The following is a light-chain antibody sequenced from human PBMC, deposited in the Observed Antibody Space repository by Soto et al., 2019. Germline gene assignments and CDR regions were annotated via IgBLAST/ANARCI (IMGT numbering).Light chain of an antibody. J-gene: IGKJ5*01. Sequence: IQLTLSPSSLSASVGYRVTIVCRASQGVSSYLAWYQQKPGKAPKLLIYAASTLQSGVPSRFGGSGSGTEFTLTISSLKPEDSASYYCQQLNSYPTFGQGTRLEIK. CDR1: QGVSSY. CDR2: AAS. CDR3: QQLNSYPT. V-gene: IGKV1-9*01.